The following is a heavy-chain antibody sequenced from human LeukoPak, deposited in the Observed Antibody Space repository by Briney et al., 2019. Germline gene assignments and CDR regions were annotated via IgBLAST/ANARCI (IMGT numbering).Heavy chain of an antibody. J-gene: IGHJ6*02. CDR2: ISSSSTTM. Sequence: GGSLRLSCAASGFTFSTYSMNWVRQAPGKGLEWVSHISSSSTTMHYADSVKGRFTISRDNAKNSLHLRMNSLRDEDTAVYYCARDELYGSGSYTRDFYRGMEVRGQGTTVTVSS. D-gene: IGHD3-10*01. CDR1: GFTFSTYS. CDR3: ARDELYGSGSYTRDFYRGMEV. V-gene: IGHV3-48*02.